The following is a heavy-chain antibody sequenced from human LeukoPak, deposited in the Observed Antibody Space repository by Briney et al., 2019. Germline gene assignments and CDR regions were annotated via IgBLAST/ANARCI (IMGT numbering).Heavy chain of an antibody. CDR1: GYSISSDYY. V-gene: IGHV4-38-2*02. CDR3: ARDPGIAANDY. D-gene: IGHD6-13*01. CDR2: IYHTGSS. Sequence: SEILSLTCAVSGYSISSDYYWGWIRQPPGKGLEWIGNIYHTGSSDYNPSLKSRVTISVDTSKNQFSLKLSSVTAADTAVYYCARDPGIAANDYWGQGTLVTVSS. J-gene: IGHJ4*02.